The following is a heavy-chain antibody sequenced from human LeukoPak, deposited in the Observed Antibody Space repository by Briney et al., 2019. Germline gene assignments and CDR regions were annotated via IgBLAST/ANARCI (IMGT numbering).Heavy chain of an antibody. CDR2: INPNSGGT. D-gene: IGHD2-2*01. V-gene: IGHV1-2*04. CDR3: ARVAARYCSSTSCHGPFDY. Sequence: ASVKVSCKASGYTFTGYYMHWVRQALGQGLEWMGWINPNSGGTNYAQKFQGWVTMTRDTSISTAYMELSRLRSDDTAVYYCARVAARYCSSTSCHGPFDYWGQGTLVTVSS. J-gene: IGHJ4*02. CDR1: GYTFTGYY.